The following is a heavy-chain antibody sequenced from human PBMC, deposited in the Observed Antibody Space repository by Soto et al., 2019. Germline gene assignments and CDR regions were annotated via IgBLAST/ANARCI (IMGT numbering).Heavy chain of an antibody. CDR2: MNPNSGNT. J-gene: IGHJ4*02. D-gene: IGHD3-3*01. Sequence: QVQLVQSGAEVKKPGASGKVSCKASGYTFTSYDINGVRQATGQGLEWMGWMNPNSGNTGYAQKFQGRVTMTRNTSISTAYMELSSLRSEDTAVYYCARGITIFGVVPGWGQGTLVTVSS. CDR1: GYTFTSYD. V-gene: IGHV1-8*01. CDR3: ARGITIFGVVPG.